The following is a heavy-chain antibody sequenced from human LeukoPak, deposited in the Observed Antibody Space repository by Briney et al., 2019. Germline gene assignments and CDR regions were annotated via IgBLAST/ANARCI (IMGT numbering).Heavy chain of an antibody. CDR3: TRERRYCTDGACYPGDFDY. J-gene: IGHJ4*02. CDR1: GFTFNSYS. CDR2: ISSSSNYI. Sequence: PRGSLTLSCAASGFTFNSYSMDWVRQVPGKGLEWVSSISSSSNYIYYADSVKGRFTISRDNAKNSLHLQMHSLRAEDTAVYYCTRERRYCTDGACYPGDFDYWGQGTLVTVSS. V-gene: IGHV3-21*01. D-gene: IGHD2-8*01.